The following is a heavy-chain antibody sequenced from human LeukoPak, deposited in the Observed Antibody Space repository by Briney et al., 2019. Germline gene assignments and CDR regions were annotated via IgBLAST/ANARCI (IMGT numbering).Heavy chain of an antibody. CDR3: TRDTFGPVDY. V-gene: IGHV3-74*01. Sequence: GGSLRLSCAASGFSFSSYWMPWVRQAPGKGLVWVSRINRDGSSTSYADSVKGRFTISRDNAKSTLYLQMNSLRAEDTAVYYCTRDTFGPVDYWGQGTLVTVSS. J-gene: IGHJ4*02. CDR2: INRDGSST. D-gene: IGHD2/OR15-2a*01. CDR1: GFSFSSYW.